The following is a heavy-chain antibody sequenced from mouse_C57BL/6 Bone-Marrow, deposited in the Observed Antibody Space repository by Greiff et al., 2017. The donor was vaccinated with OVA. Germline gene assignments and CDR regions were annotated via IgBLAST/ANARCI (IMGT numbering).Heavy chain of an antibody. D-gene: IGHD1-1*01. J-gene: IGHJ2*01. CDR3: ARSGGSSPYYFDY. V-gene: IGHV1-59*01. CDR2: IDPSDSYT. Sequence: QVQLKQPGAELVRPGTSVKLSCKASGYTFTSYWMHWVKQRPGQGLEWIGVIDPSDSYTNYNQKFKGKATLTVDTSSSTAYMQLSSLTSEDSAVYYCARSGGSSPYYFDYWGQGTTLTVSS. CDR1: GYTFTSYW.